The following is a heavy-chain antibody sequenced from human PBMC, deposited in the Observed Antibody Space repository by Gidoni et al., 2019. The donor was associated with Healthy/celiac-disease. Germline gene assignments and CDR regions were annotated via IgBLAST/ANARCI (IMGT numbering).Heavy chain of an antibody. CDR2: IYYSGST. Sequence: QVQLQESGPGLVKPSETLSLTCTVSGGSISSYYWSWIRQPPGKGLGWIGYIYYSGSTNYNPSLKSRVTISVDTSKNQFSLKLSSVTAADTAVYYCARRIGVGRHFDYWGQGTLVTVSS. J-gene: IGHJ4*02. V-gene: IGHV4-59*01. D-gene: IGHD3-10*01. CDR1: GGSISSYY. CDR3: ARRIGVGRHFDY.